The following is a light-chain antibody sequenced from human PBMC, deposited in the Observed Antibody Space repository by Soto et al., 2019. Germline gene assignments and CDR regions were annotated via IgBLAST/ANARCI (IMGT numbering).Light chain of an antibody. CDR2: EVS. CDR1: SSDVGGYNY. Sequence: QSALTQPASVSGSPGQSITISCTGTSSDVGGYNYVSWYQQHPGKAPKLMIYEVSNRPSGVSNRFSGSKSGNTASLTISGLQAEDEADYYCSSYTSSGVVFGGGTKLPVL. V-gene: IGLV2-14*01. J-gene: IGLJ2*01. CDR3: SSYTSSGVV.